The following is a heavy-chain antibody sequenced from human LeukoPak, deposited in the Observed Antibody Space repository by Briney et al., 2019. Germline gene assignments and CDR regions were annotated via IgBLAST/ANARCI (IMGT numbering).Heavy chain of an antibody. CDR3: ARDPLYGDYPGY. D-gene: IGHD4-17*01. CDR1: GGSISSGSYY. J-gene: IGHJ4*02. V-gene: IGHV4-61*02. CDR2: IYTSGST. Sequence: SETLSLTCTVSGGSISSGSYYWSWIRQPAGKGLEWIGRIYTSGSTNYNPSLKSRVTISVDTSKNQFSLKLSSVTAADTAVYYCARDPLYGDYPGYWGQGTLVTVSS.